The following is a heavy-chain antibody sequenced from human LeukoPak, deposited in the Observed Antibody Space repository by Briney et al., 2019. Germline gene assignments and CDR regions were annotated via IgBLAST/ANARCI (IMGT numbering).Heavy chain of an antibody. D-gene: IGHD2-21*02. CDR1: GGSFSGYY. CDR3: ARAYCGGDCYSPLGYFDY. CDR2: INHSGST. V-gene: IGHV4-34*01. J-gene: IGHJ4*02. Sequence: PSETLSLTCAVYGGSFSGYYWRWIRQPPGKGLEWIGEINHSGSTNYNPSLKSRVTISVDTSKNQFSLKLSYVTAADTAVYYCARAYCGGDCYSPLGYFDYWGQGTLVTVSS.